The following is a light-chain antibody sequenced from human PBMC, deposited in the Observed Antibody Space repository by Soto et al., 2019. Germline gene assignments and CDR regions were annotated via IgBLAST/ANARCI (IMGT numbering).Light chain of an antibody. Sequence: QSSLTQPSSVYGSRGQSFTISCTGTISDVGGYDFVSWYQQHPGKAPKLMISDVSKRPSGVPDRFSGSKSGNTASLTISGLQAEDEADYYCCSYAGDLALFGGGTKVTVL. CDR3: CSYAGDLAL. V-gene: IGLV2-11*01. J-gene: IGLJ2*01. CDR1: ISDVGGYDF. CDR2: DVS.